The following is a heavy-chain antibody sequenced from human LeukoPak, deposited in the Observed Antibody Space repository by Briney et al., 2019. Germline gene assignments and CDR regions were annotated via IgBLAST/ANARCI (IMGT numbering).Heavy chain of an antibody. D-gene: IGHD6-19*01. CDR3: ARGNWNAYSSGYFDY. J-gene: IGHJ4*02. V-gene: IGHV1-69*02. CDR2: IIPILGIA. Sequence: SVKVSCKASGGTFSSYTISWVRQAPGHGLEWMGRIIPILGIANYAQKFQRRVTITADKSTSTAYMELSSLRSEDTAVFYCARGNWNAYSSGYFDYWGQGTLVTVSS. CDR1: GGTFSSYT.